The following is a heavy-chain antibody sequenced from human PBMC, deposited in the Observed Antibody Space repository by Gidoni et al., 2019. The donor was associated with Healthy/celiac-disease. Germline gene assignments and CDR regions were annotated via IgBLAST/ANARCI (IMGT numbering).Heavy chain of an antibody. D-gene: IGHD6-13*01. CDR1: GGSFSGYY. CDR3: ARNEQQLVMYYFDY. Sequence: QVQLQQWGAGLLKPSETLSLTCAVYGGSFSGYYWSWIRQPPGKGLEWIGEINHSGSTNYNPSLKSRVTISVDTSKNQFSLKLSSVTAADTAVYYCARNEQQLVMYYFDYWGQGTLVTVSS. V-gene: IGHV4-34*01. CDR2: INHSGST. J-gene: IGHJ4*02.